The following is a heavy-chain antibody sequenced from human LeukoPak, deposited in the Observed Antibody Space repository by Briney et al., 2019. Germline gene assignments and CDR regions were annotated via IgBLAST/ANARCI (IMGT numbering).Heavy chain of an antibody. CDR2: ISHSGST. V-gene: IGHV4-38-2*02. CDR1: GYSISNGYY. D-gene: IGHD2-2*01. Sequence: SETLSLTCTVSGYSISNGYYWGWIRQTPGKGMEWIGSISHSGSTYYNPSLKSRVTISVDTSKNQFSLKLSSVTAADTAVYYCARHPLYCSSTSCYPLEDAFDIWGQGTMVTVSS. J-gene: IGHJ3*02. CDR3: ARHPLYCSSTSCYPLEDAFDI.